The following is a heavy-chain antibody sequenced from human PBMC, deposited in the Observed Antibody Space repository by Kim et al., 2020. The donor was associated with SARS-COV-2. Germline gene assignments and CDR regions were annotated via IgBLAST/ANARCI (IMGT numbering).Heavy chain of an antibody. D-gene: IGHD6-19*01. CDR2: IYYSGST. Sequence: SETLSLTCTVSGGSVSSGSYYWSWIRQPPGKGLEWIGYIYYSGSTNYNPSLKSRVTISVDTSKNQFSLKLSSVTAADTAVYYCARDRDSSGHEHWGQGTLVTVSS. CDR1: GGSVSSGSYY. V-gene: IGHV4-61*01. CDR3: ARDRDSSGHEH. J-gene: IGHJ4*02.